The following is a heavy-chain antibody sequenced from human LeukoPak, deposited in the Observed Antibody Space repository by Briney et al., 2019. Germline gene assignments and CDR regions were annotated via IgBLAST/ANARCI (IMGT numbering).Heavy chain of an antibody. J-gene: IGHJ4*02. CDR3: ARLTKDGDYGVGTFDY. Sequence: PSKTLFLTCTVSGGSISSSSYYWGWIRPPPGKGLVWLGSISYTGRTYYNPSLKSRVTISVDTPNNQFSLKLSSVTAADTAVYYCARLTKDGDYGVGTFDYWGQGTLVTVSS. CDR2: ISYTGRT. D-gene: IGHD4-17*01. CDR1: GGSISSSSYY. V-gene: IGHV4-39*01.